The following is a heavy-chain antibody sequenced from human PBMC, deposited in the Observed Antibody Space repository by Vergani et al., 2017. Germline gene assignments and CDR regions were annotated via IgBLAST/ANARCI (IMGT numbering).Heavy chain of an antibody. J-gene: IGHJ6*03. CDR2: ISGSGGST. Sequence: EVQLLESGGGLVQPGGSLRLSCAASGFTFSSYAMSWVRQAPGKGLEWVSAISGSGGSTYYADSVKSRFTISRDNSKNTLYLQMNSLRAEDTAVYYCANSPSPYSNYYYYYYYMDVWGKGTTVTVSS. CDR1: GFTFSSYA. CDR3: ANSPSPYSNYYYYYYYMDV. D-gene: IGHD4-11*01. V-gene: IGHV3-23*01.